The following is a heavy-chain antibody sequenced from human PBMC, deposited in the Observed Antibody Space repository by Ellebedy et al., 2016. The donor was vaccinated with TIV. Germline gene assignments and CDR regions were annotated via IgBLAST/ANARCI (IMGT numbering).Heavy chain of an antibody. D-gene: IGHD5-12*01. J-gene: IGHJ4*02. CDR2: ISSSSGTI. CDR1: GFTFSSYS. Sequence: GGSLRLSCAASGFTFSSYSMNWVRQAPGKGLEWVSYISSSSGTIYYADSVKGRFTISRDNAKNSLYLQMNSLRAEDTAVYYCASQLYSGREGYFDYWGQGTLVTVSS. CDR3: ASQLYSGREGYFDY. V-gene: IGHV3-48*01.